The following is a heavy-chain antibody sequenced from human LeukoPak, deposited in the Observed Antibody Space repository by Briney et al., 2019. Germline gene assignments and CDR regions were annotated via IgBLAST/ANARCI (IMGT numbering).Heavy chain of an antibody. J-gene: IGHJ4*02. D-gene: IGHD6-6*01. CDR3: ARRWKAARPGDYFDY. Sequence: PSQTLSLTCTVSGGSISSGSYYWGWIRQPPGKGLEWIGNIYYSGNTHYNPSLKSRVTIFVDTSKNLISLKLSSVTAADTAVYYCARRWKAARPGDYFDYWGQGTLVTVSS. CDR2: IYYSGNT. V-gene: IGHV4-39*01. CDR1: GGSISSGSYY.